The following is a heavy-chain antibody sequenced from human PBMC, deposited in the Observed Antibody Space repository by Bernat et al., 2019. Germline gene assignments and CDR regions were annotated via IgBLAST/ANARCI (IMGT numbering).Heavy chain of an antibody. Sequence: EVQLVESGGGLVQPGGSLRLSCAASGFTISGYWMHWVRQAPGKGLVWVSRIASDGHTTTYADSVKGRFTISRDDAKNTLYLQMNNLRAEDTAVYYCARDAYSGSGNYWGCWGQGTLVTGSS. CDR2: IASDGHTT. D-gene: IGHD3-10*01. CDR1: GFTISGYW. J-gene: IGHJ4*02. CDR3: ARDAYSGSGNYWGC. V-gene: IGHV3-74*01.